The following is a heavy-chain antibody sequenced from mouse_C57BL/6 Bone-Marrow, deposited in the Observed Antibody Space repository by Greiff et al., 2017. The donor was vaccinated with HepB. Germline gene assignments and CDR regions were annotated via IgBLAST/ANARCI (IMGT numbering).Heavy chain of an antibody. CDR2: IDPADSYT. CDR1: GYTFTSYW. J-gene: IGHJ2*01. V-gene: IGHV1-69*01. D-gene: IGHD1-1*01. CDR3: ARGIITTVVAPFDY. Sequence: QVQLQQPGAELVMPGASVKLSCKASGYTFTSYWMHWVKQRPGQGLEWIGEIDPADSYTNYNQKFKGKSTLTVDKTSSTAYMQLSSLTSEDSAVYYCARGIITTVVAPFDYWGQGTTLTVSS.